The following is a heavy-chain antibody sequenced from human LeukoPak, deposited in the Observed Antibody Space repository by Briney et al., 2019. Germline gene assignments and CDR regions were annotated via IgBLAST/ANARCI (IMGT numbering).Heavy chain of an antibody. CDR1: GFTVSSIY. V-gene: IGHV3-66*02. D-gene: IGHD2-8*02. CDR2: IYSGGNT. J-gene: IGHJ4*02. CDR3: ATSRVLDGHFDY. Sequence: PGGSLRLSCAASGFTVSSIYMTWVRQAPGKGLEWVSVIYSGGNTYYADSVKGRFTISRDNSKNTLYLQMNSLRLEDTAVYYCATSRVLDGHFDYWGQGTLVTVSS.